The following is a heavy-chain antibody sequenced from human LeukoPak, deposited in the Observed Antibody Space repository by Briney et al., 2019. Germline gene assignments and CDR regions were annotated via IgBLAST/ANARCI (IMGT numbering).Heavy chain of an antibody. J-gene: IGHJ4*02. CDR2: ISPTSTTI. V-gene: IGHV3-48*04. Sequence: GGSLRLSCAASGFTFSSYTVTWVRQAPGKGLDWVSYISPTSTTIYYADSVRGRFTISRDNAKNSLYLQMNSLRVEDMAVYYCARRGNNYGYIDYWGQGTLVTVSS. CDR3: ARRGNNYGYIDY. D-gene: IGHD1/OR15-1a*01. CDR1: GFTFSSYT.